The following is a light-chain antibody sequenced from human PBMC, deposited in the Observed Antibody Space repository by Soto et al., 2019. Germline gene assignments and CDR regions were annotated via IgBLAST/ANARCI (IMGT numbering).Light chain of an antibody. CDR3: QRYNNWPLT. CDR2: DTS. CDR1: QSVSSN. J-gene: IGKJ4*01. V-gene: IGKV3-15*01. Sequence: EIVLTQSPATLSVSPGDRATLSCRASQSVSSNLAWYQQKPGQTPRLLIYDTSTRATGVPARFSGSRSGTEFTLTINSLQSEDFAVYYCQRYNNWPLTVGGGTKVESK.